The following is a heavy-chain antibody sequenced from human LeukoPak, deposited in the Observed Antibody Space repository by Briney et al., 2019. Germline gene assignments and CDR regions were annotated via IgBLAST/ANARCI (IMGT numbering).Heavy chain of an antibody. CDR3: ARTGDYYDSSGYYDFDY. CDR1: GGSISSGGYY. V-gene: IGHV4-39*01. J-gene: IGHJ4*02. CDR2: IYYSGST. D-gene: IGHD3-22*01. Sequence: PSETLSLTCTVSGGSISSGGYYWGWIRQPPGKGLEWIGSIYYSGSTYYNPSLKSRVTISVDTSKNQFSLKLSSVTAADTAVYYCARTGDYYDSSGYYDFDYWGQGTLVTVSS.